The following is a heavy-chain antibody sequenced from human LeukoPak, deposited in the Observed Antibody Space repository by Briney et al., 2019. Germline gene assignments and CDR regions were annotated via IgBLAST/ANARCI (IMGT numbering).Heavy chain of an antibody. CDR2: ILSDETNK. Sequence: PGGSLRLSCATSGFIFSIYGMHWVRQAPGKGLEWVAFILSDETNKNYADSVKGRFTISRDNSRNTLYLQMNSLRVEDTAVYYRGKHDSDYDGKWGQGSLVSVSS. CDR3: GKHDSDYDGK. D-gene: IGHD5-12*01. V-gene: IGHV3-30*02. J-gene: IGHJ4*02. CDR1: GFIFSIYG.